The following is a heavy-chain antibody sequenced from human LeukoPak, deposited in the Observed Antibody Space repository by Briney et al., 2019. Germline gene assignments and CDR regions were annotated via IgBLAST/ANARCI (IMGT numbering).Heavy chain of an antibody. Sequence: SETLSLTCAVYGGSFSGYYWSWIRQPPGKGLEWIGEINHSGSTNYNPSLKSRVTISVDTSKNQFSLKLSSVTAADTAVYYCARAGGIALAGSSRGQGTLVTVSS. CDR3: ARAGGIALAGSS. CDR1: GGSFSGYY. J-gene: IGHJ4*02. V-gene: IGHV4-34*01. D-gene: IGHD6-19*01. CDR2: INHSGST.